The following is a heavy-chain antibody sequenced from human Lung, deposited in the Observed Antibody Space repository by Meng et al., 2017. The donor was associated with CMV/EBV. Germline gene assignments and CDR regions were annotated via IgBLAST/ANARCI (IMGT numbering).Heavy chain of an antibody. CDR2: MNSDGSNI. V-gene: IGHV3-74*01. CDR3: VRGGSFYYYDAGGYYLFDY. Sequence: GESLKISCAASGFTFSSYWMHWVRQGPGKGLVWVSRMNSDGSNINYADSVRGRFTISRDNAKNTLYLQMNSLRAEDTAVYYCVRGGSFYYYDAGGYYLFDYWGQGTLVTGSS. J-gene: IGHJ4*02. CDR1: GFTFSSYW. D-gene: IGHD3-22*01.